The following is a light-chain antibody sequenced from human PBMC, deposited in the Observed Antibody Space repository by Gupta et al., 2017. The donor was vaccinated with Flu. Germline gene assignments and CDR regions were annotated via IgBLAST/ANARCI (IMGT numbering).Light chain of an antibody. Sequence: DIHLTQSPSFLSASVGDRVTITCRASQVIGSYFAWYQQKPGKAPKLLIYAASTLQSGVPSRFSGRGSGTEFTLTISSLQPEDFATYYCQQLNLYPPITFGQGTRLEI. V-gene: IGKV1-9*01. J-gene: IGKJ5*01. CDR3: QQLNLYPPIT. CDR1: QVIGSY. CDR2: AAS.